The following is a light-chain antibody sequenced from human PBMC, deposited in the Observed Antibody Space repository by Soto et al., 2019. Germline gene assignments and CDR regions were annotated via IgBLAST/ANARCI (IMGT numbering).Light chain of an antibody. Sequence: QSVLTQPASVSGSPGQSITISCTGTASDVGAYNYVSWYQHHPDKDPKLMIYEVRNRPSGVSNRFSGSKSVNTASLTISGLQPEDEADYYCGSYATSDTFVFGTGTTVTVL. CDR3: GSYATSDTFV. V-gene: IGLV2-14*01. CDR2: EVR. CDR1: ASDVGAYNY. J-gene: IGLJ1*01.